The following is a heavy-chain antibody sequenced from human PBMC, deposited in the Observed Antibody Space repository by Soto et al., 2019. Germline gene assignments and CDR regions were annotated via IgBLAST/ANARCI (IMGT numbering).Heavy chain of an antibody. CDR3: ARGGLPKLRLLEWSFEH. Sequence: GASVKVSCKASGYTFTSYYMHWVRQAPGQGLEWMGIINPSGGSTSYAQKFQGRVTMTRDTSTSTVYMELSSLRSEDTAVYYCARGGLPKLRLLEWSFEHLGQGTLVTVSS. V-gene: IGHV1-46*01. J-gene: IGHJ5*02. CDR2: INPSGGST. CDR1: GYTFTSYY. D-gene: IGHD3-3*01.